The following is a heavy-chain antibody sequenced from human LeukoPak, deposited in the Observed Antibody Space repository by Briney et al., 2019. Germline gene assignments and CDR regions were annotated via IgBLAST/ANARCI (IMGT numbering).Heavy chain of an antibody. CDR3: ARTREGVWGSYSP. V-gene: IGHV1-2*02. CDR1: GYSFTDYY. Sequence: ASVKVSCKASGYSFTDYYIHWVRLAPGQWLEWMGWINPKSGGTHYAQKFQGRVSMTRDTSINTVHLELSSLKTNDTAVYYCARTREGVWGSYSPWGQGTLVTVSS. CDR2: INPKSGGT. D-gene: IGHD3-16*01. J-gene: IGHJ4*02.